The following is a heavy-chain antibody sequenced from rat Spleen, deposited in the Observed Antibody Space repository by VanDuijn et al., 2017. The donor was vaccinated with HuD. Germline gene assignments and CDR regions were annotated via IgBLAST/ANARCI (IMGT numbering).Heavy chain of an antibody. D-gene: IGHD1-12*02. J-gene: IGHJ1*01. Sequence: EVQLVESGGGVVQPGRSLKFSCVASGFTFSDYNMAWVRQSPKKGLEWVATIIYDGSSTYYRDSVKGRFTISRDNAENTLYLQMDSLRSEDTATYYCARHYYDGSYYYWYFDFWGPGTMVTVSS. CDR3: ARHYYDGSYYYWYFDF. V-gene: IGHV5-7*01. CDR1: GFTFSDYN. CDR2: IIYDGSST.